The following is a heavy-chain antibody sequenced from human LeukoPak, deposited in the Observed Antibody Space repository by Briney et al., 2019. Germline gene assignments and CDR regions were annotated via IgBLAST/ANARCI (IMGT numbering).Heavy chain of an antibody. CDR3: AKASYSSVWYTR. V-gene: IGHV3-23*01. J-gene: IGHJ4*02. CDR2: ISGTGGST. D-gene: IGHD6-19*01. Sequence: PGGSLRLSCAASGFTFSKYGMSWVRQAPGKGLEWVSAISGTGGSTYYADSVKGRLTISRDNSKNTLYLQMNSLRAEDTAVYYCAKASYSSVWYTRWGQGTLDTVSS. CDR1: GFTFSKYG.